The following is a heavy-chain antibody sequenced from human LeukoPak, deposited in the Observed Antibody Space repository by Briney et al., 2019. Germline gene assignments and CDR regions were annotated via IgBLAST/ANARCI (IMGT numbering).Heavy chain of an antibody. CDR1: GGTFSSYA. D-gene: IGHD5-12*01. J-gene: IGHJ4*02. Sequence: GASVKVSCKASGGTFSSYAISWVRQAPGQGLEWMGGIIPIFGTANYAQKFQGRVTITADESTSTAYMELSSLRSEDTAVYYCASFLLATGLDYWGQGTLVTVSS. V-gene: IGHV1-69*13. CDR2: IIPIFGTA. CDR3: ASFLLATGLDY.